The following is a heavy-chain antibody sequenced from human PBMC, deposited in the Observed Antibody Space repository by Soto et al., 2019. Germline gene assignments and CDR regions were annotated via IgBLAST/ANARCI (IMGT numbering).Heavy chain of an antibody. CDR3: ARGRTTQYSSSWYRFDY. CDR2: IIPIFGTA. D-gene: IGHD6-13*01. Sequence: SVKVSCKASGGTFSSYAISWVRQAPGQGLEWMGGIIPIFGTANYAQKFQGRVTITADESTSTAYMELSSLRSEDTAVYYCARGRTTQYSSSWYRFDYWGQGTLVTVSS. V-gene: IGHV1-69*13. CDR1: GGTFSSYA. J-gene: IGHJ4*02.